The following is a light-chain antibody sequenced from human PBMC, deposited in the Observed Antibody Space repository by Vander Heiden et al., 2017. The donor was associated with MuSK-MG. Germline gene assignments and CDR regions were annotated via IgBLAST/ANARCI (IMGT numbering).Light chain of an antibody. CDR2: EAS. V-gene: IGKV3-11*01. J-gene: IGKJ4*01. Sequence: PGENATLSCRASQNIGRQLGWYQQKPFQAPRLIMIEASDRPTGVAAKFSGGGSGTDFTLTISGLEPDDFAVYFCQQRGSGPRTFGGGTKLDI. CDR1: QNIGRQ. CDR3: QQRGSGPRT.